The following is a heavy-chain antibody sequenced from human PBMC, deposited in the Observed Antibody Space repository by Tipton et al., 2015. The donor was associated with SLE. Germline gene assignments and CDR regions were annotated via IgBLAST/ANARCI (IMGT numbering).Heavy chain of an antibody. D-gene: IGHD1-26*01. V-gene: IGHV4-38-2*02. Sequence: TLSLTCKVSGYSISDGYHWAWIRQPPGRGLEWIGMIYHSGSTYYLSSLKGRVTISVDTSKIQLSLMLSPVTAADTAVYYCARSVGYGGTYGTYWFGPWGQGTLVTVSS. J-gene: IGHJ5*02. CDR2: IYHSGST. CDR3: ARSVGYGGTYGTYWFGP. CDR1: GYSISDGYH.